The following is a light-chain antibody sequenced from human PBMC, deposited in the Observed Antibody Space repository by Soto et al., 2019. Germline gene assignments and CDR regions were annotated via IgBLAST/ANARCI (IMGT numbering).Light chain of an antibody. J-gene: IGKJ5*01. CDR3: QQYENLPT. CDR2: DAS. V-gene: IGKV1-33*01. CDR1: QNINNY. Sequence: DIQMTQSHSSLSASVGDRFTITFQASQNINNYLNWYQQKPGRAPKLLIYDASNLEAGVPSRFRGSGSGTDFTFTISRLQPEDIATYYCQQYENLPTFGQGTLLEIK.